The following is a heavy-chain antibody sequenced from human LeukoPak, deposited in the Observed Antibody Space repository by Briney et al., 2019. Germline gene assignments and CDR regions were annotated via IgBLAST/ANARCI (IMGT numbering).Heavy chain of an antibody. D-gene: IGHD6-6*01. CDR3: ARDGEYSGGYFDY. Sequence: PGGSLRLSCEASGFTFSSYAMHWVRQAPGKGLEWVAVISYDGSNKYYADSVKGRFTISRDNSKNTLYLQMNSLRAEDTAVYYCARDGEYSGGYFDYWGQGTLVTVSS. CDR2: ISYDGSNK. V-gene: IGHV3-30-3*01. J-gene: IGHJ4*02. CDR1: GFTFSSYA.